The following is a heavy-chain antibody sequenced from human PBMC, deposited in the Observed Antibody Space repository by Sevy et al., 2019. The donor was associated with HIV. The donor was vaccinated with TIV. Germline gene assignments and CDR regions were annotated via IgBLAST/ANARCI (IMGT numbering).Heavy chain of an antibody. J-gene: IGHJ4*02. V-gene: IGHV3-9*01. CDR3: AKARGAMAVVFCGAGCYFDS. Sequence: GGSLRLSCAASGFIFDDYALHWVRQVPGRGLEWVAGITWNSGKIVYADSVRGRFTISRDNTKNSLHLQMISLKADDTAFYYCAKARGAMAVVFCGAGCYFDSWGRGTLVTVSS. CDR2: ITWNSGKI. CDR1: GFIFDDYA. D-gene: IGHD2-21*02.